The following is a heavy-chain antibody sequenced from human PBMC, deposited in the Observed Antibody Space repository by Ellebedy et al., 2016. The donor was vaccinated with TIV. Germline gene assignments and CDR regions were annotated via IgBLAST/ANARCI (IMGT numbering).Heavy chain of an antibody. V-gene: IGHV3-30*03. Sequence: GESLKISCAASGFPFSSYDMHWVRQAPGKGLEWVAVISYDGSIEYYADSVKGRFTISRDNSKNTLYLQMNSLRADDTAVYYCAREGSPLAAAGLSWGQGTLVTVSS. J-gene: IGHJ5*02. D-gene: IGHD6-13*01. CDR1: GFPFSSYD. CDR2: ISYDGSIE. CDR3: AREGSPLAAAGLS.